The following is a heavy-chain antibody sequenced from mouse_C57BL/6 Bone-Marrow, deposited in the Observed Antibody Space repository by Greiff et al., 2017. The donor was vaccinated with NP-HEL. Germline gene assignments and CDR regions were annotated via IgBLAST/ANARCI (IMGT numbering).Heavy chain of an antibody. CDR1: GFTFSSYA. D-gene: IGHD4-1*01. V-gene: IGHV5-4*01. CDR3: ARELTGTPYFDY. CDR2: ISDGGSYT. Sequence: DVHLVESGGGLVKPGGSLKLSCAASGFTFSSYAMSWVRQTPEKRLEWVATISDGGSYTYYPDNVKGRFTISRDNAKNNLYLQMSHLKSEDTAVYYCARELTGTPYFDYWGQGTTLTVSS. J-gene: IGHJ2*01.